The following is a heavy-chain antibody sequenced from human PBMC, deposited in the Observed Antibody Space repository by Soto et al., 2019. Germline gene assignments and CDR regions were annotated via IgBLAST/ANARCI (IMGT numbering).Heavy chain of an antibody. J-gene: IGHJ4*02. CDR2: GQPGDSDT. V-gene: IGHV5-51*01. CDR1: GYTFTDYW. CDR3: ARRNNWGRYFDY. Sequence: PGESLKISCQVSGYTFTDYWIGWVRQVPGKGLEWMTLGQPGDSDTRYSPSFQGLVTVSADKSISTAYLQWSSLKASDTAIYYCARRNNWGRYFDYWGQGTLVTVSS. D-gene: IGHD7-27*01.